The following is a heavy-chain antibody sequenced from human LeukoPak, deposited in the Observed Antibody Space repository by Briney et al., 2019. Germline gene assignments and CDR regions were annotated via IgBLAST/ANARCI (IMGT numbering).Heavy chain of an antibody. CDR1: GYAFTGYY. Sequence: ASVKVSCKASGYAFTGYYIYWVRQAPGQGLEWMGWINPNSGGTNYAQTFQGRVTMTRDTSISTAYMELSSLRSDDTAVYYCARGGQDALSRYYDFWTGLPFDIWGQGTMVTVSS. D-gene: IGHD3-3*01. V-gene: IGHV1-2*02. CDR3: ARGGQDALSRYYDFWTGLPFDI. J-gene: IGHJ3*02. CDR2: INPNSGGT.